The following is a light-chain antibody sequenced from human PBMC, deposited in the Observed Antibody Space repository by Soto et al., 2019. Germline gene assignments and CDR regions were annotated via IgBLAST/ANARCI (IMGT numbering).Light chain of an antibody. J-gene: IGKJ5*01. CDR2: DAS. V-gene: IGKV3-11*01. CDR3: QQRSNWPIT. Sequence: ELVMTQSPATLSVSPGARAPPSGRARQSVSSYLAWYPQKPGQAPRLLIYDASNRATGIPARFSGSGSGTDFTLTISSLEPEDFAVYYCQQRSNWPITFGQGTKLEIK. CDR1: QSVSSY.